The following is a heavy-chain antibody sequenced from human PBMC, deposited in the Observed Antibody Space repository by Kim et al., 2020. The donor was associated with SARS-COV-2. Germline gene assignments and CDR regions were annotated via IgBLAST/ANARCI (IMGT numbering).Heavy chain of an antibody. J-gene: IGHJ4*02. D-gene: IGHD1-26*01. CDR2: ISYYGSHK. CDR1: GFTFNTYG. V-gene: IGHV3-30*03. CDR3: ARSFSGSYFGYDY. Sequence: GGSLRLSCAASGFTFNTYGMHWVRQAPGKGLEWVAVISYYGSHKYYVDSVKGRFTISRDNPKNTLYLQMNSLRIEDTAVYYCARSFSGSYFGYDYWGQGSLVTVSS.